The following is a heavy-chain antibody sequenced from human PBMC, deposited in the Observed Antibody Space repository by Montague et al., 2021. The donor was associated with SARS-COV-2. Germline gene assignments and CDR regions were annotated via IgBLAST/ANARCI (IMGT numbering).Heavy chain of an antibody. CDR2: IDYSGST. D-gene: IGHD1-14*01. V-gene: IGHV4-31*03. Sequence: TLSLTCTVSGGSISSDDYYWNWIRQLPGQGLEWIGYIDYSGSTYYPPSLQGRVSISMARYKYQLSLNLRSVSAAATAVYFCARDRDEAVAGTREFDPWGQGTHVTVSS. CDR3: ARDRDEAVAGTREFDP. J-gene: IGHJ5*02. CDR1: GGSISSDDYY.